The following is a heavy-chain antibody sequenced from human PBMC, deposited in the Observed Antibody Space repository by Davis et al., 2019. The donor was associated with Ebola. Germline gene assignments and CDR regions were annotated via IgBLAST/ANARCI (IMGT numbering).Heavy chain of an antibody. CDR1: GGSISSGGYS. CDR3: ARFNYYDSSGAFDY. V-gene: IGHV4-30-4*07. Sequence: PSETLSLTCAVSGGSISSGGYSWSWIRQPPGKGLEWIGYIYYSGSTYYNPSLKSRVTISVDTSKNQFSLKLSSVTAADTAVYYCARFNYYDSSGAFDYWGQGTLVTVSS. J-gene: IGHJ4*02. D-gene: IGHD3-22*01. CDR2: IYYSGST.